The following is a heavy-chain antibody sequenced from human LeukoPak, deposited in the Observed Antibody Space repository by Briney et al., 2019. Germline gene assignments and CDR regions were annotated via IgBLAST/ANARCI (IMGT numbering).Heavy chain of an antibody. J-gene: IGHJ3*02. CDR1: GFTFSSYP. D-gene: IGHD6-13*01. CDR2: ISYDGNVK. Sequence: PGGSLRLSCAASGFTFSSYPMHWVRQAPGKGLEWVAVISYDGNVKYYVDSVKGRFTISRDDSKNTLYLQMNSLKTEDTAVHYCTTDLHGIAAALDAFDIWGQGTMVTVSS. V-gene: IGHV3-30-3*01. CDR3: TTDLHGIAAALDAFDI.